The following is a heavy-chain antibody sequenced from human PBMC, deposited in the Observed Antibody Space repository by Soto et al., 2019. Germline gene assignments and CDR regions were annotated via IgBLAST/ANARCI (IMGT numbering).Heavy chain of an antibody. V-gene: IGHV3-23*01. CDR3: ARKPNGVDS. CDR2: ISENSGGT. CDR1: GFTLSRYA. Sequence: GEYLRLCYAGSGFTLSRYAMNWVRQAPGKGLEWVSSISENSGGTYYADSVKGRFTISRDNSKNTLYLQMNSLRAEDTALYYCARKPNGVDSWGQGTLVTVSS. J-gene: IGHJ5*01.